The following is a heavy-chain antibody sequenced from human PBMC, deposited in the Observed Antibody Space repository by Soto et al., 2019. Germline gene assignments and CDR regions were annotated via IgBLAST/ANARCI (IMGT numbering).Heavy chain of an antibody. CDR2: IIPMYGPA. J-gene: IGHJ5*02. D-gene: IGHD3-10*01. CDR3: ARVTSMVRGVIDNWFDP. Sequence: QVPLVQSGAEVKKPGSPVTVSCKASGGTFSSYAIHWVRQAPGQGLEWMGGIIPMYGPAKYAQRFQGRVTITADESTTTVYMELTSLTSQDTAVYYCARVTSMVRGVIDNWFDPWGHGNLVTVSS. CDR1: GGTFSSYA. V-gene: IGHV1-69*01.